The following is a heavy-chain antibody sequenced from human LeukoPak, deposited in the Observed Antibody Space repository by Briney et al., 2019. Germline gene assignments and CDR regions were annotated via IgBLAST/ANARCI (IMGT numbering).Heavy chain of an antibody. CDR3: AKGGDILTGYDAFDI. CDR2: IWYDGSNK. J-gene: IGHJ3*02. V-gene: IGHV3-33*06. CDR1: GFTFSGYG. Sequence: PGGSLRLSCAASGFTFSGYGMHWVREAPGKGPEWVAVIWYDGSNKYYADSVKGRFTISRDNSKNTLYLQMNSLRAEDTAVYYCAKGGDILTGYDAFDIWGQGTMVTVSS. D-gene: IGHD3-9*01.